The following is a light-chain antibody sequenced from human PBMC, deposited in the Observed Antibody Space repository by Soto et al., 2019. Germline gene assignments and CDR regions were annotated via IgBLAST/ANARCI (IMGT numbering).Light chain of an antibody. CDR2: ATS. CDR1: QDISRW. Sequence: DIQMTQTPSPLSASVGDRVTITCRASQDISRWLAWYQQKPGKAPKLLIYATSSLQSGVPSRFSGSGSGTDFTLTISSLQPEDFATYDCQQAYSFPRTFGQGTKVDI. J-gene: IGKJ1*01. CDR3: QQAYSFPRT. V-gene: IGKV1-12*01.